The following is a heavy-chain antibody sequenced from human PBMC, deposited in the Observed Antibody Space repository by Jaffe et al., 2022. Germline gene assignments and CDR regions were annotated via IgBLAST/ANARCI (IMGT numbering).Heavy chain of an antibody. Sequence: QVQLVQSGAEVKKPGASVKVSCKVSGYTLTELSMHWVRQAPGKGLEWMGGFDPEDGETIYAQKFQGRVTMTEDTSTDTAYMELSSLRSEDTAVYYCATLLESITIFGVVILNEHWGQGTLVTVSS. J-gene: IGHJ4*02. D-gene: IGHD3-3*01. CDR1: GYTLTELS. CDR3: ATLLESITIFGVVILNEH. V-gene: IGHV1-24*01. CDR2: FDPEDGET.